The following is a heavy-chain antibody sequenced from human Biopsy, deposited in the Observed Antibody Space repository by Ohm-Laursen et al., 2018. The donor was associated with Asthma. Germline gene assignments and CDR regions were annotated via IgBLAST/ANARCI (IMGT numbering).Heavy chain of an antibody. D-gene: IGHD2-15*01. V-gene: IGHV4-31*03. Sequence: TLSLTCTVSGGSINIGDYYWSWIRQHPVKGLEWIGHIYYSGSTYYNPSLKSRVSISLDTSKNQFSLSLTSVTAEDTAVYYCARDVDLRSVYWGQGTLVTVSS. CDR1: GGSINIGDYY. CDR3: ARDVDLRSVY. J-gene: IGHJ4*02. CDR2: IYYSGST.